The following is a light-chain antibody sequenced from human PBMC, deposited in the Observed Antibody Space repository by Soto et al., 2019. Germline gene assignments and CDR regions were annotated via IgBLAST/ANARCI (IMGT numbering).Light chain of an antibody. CDR3: QQHGRSPIT. CDR1: QSISSW. CDR2: DVS. V-gene: IGKV1-5*01. J-gene: IGKJ5*01. Sequence: DIKMTQSPSTLSASVGDRVTITCRASQSISSWLAWYQQKPGKAPKLLIYDVSSLESGVPSRFSGSGSGTEFTLTISRLEPEDFAVYYCQQHGRSPITFGQGTRLQIK.